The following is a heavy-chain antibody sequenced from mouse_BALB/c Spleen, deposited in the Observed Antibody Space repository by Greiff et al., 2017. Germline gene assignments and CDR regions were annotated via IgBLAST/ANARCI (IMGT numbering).Heavy chain of an antibody. J-gene: IGHJ4*01. D-gene: IGHD5-5*01. V-gene: IGHV1S29*02. CDR1: GYTFTDYN. CDR3: ASEVLYLMDY. Sequence: VQLKQSGAELVRPGSSVKISCKASGYTFTDYNMHWVKQSHGKSLEWIGYIYPYNGGTGYNQKFKSKATLTVDNSSSTAYMELRSLTSEDSAVYYCASEVLYLMDYWGQGTSVTVSS. CDR2: IYPYNGGT.